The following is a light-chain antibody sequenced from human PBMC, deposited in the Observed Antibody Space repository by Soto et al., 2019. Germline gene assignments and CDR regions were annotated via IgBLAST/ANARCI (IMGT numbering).Light chain of an antibody. CDR1: SSDVGGYKY. CDR3: CSYAGSYSWV. V-gene: IGLV2-11*01. CDR2: DVS. Sequence: QSAPTQPRSVSGSPGQSVTISCTGTSSDVGGYKYVSWYQQHPGKAPKFIIYDVSERPSGVPDRFSGSKSGNTASLTISGLEAEDEADYYCCSYAGSYSWVFGGGTKLTVL. J-gene: IGLJ3*02.